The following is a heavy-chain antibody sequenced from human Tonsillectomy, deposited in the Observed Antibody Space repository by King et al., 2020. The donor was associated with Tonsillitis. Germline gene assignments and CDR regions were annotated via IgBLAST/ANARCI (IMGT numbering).Heavy chain of an antibody. D-gene: IGHD3-22*01. J-gene: IGHJ2*01. CDR3: ARDPEADSRIYYWYFDL. Sequence: VQLVESGGGVVQPGRSLRLSCAASGFTFSSYGMHWVRQAPGKGLEWVAVISYDGSNKYYADSVKGRFTISRDNSKNTLYLQMNSLRAEDTAVYYGARDPEADSRIYYWYFDLWGRGTLVTVSS. CDR2: ISYDGSNK. V-gene: IGHV3-33*05. CDR1: GFTFSSYG.